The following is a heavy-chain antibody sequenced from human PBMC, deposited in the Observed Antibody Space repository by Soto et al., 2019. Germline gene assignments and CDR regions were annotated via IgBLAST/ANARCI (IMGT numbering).Heavy chain of an antibody. D-gene: IGHD6-13*01. CDR1: GYTFTGYY. Sequence: ASVKVSCKASGYTFTGYYMHWVRQAPGQGLEWMGWINPNSGGTNYAQKFQGWVTMTRDTSISTAYMELSRLRSDDTAVYYCARDRAGTSSTAYWFDPWGQGTLVTVSS. CDR2: INPNSGGT. V-gene: IGHV1-2*04. CDR3: ARDRAGTSSTAYWFDP. J-gene: IGHJ5*02.